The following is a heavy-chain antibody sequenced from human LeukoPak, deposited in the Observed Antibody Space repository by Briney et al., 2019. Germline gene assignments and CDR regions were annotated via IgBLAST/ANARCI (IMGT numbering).Heavy chain of an antibody. D-gene: IGHD5-24*01. Sequence: GGSLRLSCAASGFTFSNYAMSWVREAPGRGVKWVSSINGGGVATVSANSVKGRFTISRDNSKNPLYLQMDSLTAADTAVYYCAKANLDGYNTFDYSGQGTLFTVSS. CDR1: GFTFSNYA. CDR3: AKANLDGYNTFDY. J-gene: IGHJ4*02. CDR2: INGGGVAT. V-gene: IGHV3-23*01.